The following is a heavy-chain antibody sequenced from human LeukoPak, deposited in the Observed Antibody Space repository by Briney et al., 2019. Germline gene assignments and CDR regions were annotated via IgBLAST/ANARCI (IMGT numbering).Heavy chain of an antibody. CDR2: INPNRGDT. CDR3: AKAPVTTCRGAFCYPFDY. D-gene: IGHD2-15*01. Sequence: ASVKVSCKASGYTFTDYSLHWVRQAPGQGLEWMGWINPNRGDTNYAQKFQGWVTMTRDTSISTAYMEMSRLRSDDTAVYYCAKAPVTTCRGAFCYPFDYWGLGTLVTVSS. V-gene: IGHV1-2*04. CDR1: GYTFTDYS. J-gene: IGHJ4*02.